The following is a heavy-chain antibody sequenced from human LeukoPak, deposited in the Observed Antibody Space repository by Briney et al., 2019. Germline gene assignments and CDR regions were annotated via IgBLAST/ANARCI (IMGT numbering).Heavy chain of an antibody. CDR3: AGRRVLDASFDY. Sequence: GGSLRLSCAASGFTVSNNYMSRVRQAPGKGLEWVSVIYSGDNTYYVESVKGRFTISRDNSKNTLFLQMNRLRAEDTAVYYCAGRRVLDASFDYWGQGTLVTVSS. CDR2: IYSGDNT. D-gene: IGHD3-16*01. J-gene: IGHJ4*02. CDR1: GFTVSNNY. V-gene: IGHV3-66*02.